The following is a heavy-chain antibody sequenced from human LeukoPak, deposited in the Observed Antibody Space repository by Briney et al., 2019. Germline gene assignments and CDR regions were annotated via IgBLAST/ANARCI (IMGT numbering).Heavy chain of an antibody. CDR2: MNPNSGNT. CDR1: GYTFTSYD. V-gene: IGHV1-8*01. J-gene: IGHJ4*02. CDR3: ARALILGVTVDLDY. Sequence: ASLKVSCKASGYTFTSYDINWVRQATGQGLEWMGWMNPNSGNTGYAQKFQGRVTMTRNTSISTAYMELSSLRSEDTAVYYCARALILGVTVDLDYWGQGTLVTVSS. D-gene: IGHD5-12*01.